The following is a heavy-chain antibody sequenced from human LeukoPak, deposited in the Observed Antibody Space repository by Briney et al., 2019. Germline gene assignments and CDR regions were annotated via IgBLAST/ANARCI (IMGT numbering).Heavy chain of an antibody. Sequence: GGSLRLSCAASGFTFDDYAMHWVRQAPGKGLEWVSLISWDGGGTYYADTVKGRFTISRDNAKNSLYLQMNSLRAEDTALYYCARDGPAFGSYRPAYDYWGQGTLVTVSS. CDR2: ISWDGGGT. V-gene: IGHV3-43D*03. D-gene: IGHD1-26*01. J-gene: IGHJ4*02. CDR1: GFTFDDYA. CDR3: ARDGPAFGSYRPAYDY.